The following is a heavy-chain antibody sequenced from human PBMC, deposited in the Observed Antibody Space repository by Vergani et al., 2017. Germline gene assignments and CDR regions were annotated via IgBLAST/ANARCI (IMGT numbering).Heavy chain of an antibody. V-gene: IGHV3-7*01. CDR1: GFTFSSYW. CDR2: IKQDGSEK. CDR3: ASDVKQRAVDY. D-gene: IGHD6-25*01. J-gene: IGHJ4*02. Sequence: EVQLLESGGGLVQPGGSLRISCAASGFTFSSYWMSWVRQAPGKGLEWVANIKQDGSEKYYVDSVKGRFTISRDNAKNSLYLQMNSLRAEDTAVYYCASDVKQRAVDYWGQGTLVTVSS.